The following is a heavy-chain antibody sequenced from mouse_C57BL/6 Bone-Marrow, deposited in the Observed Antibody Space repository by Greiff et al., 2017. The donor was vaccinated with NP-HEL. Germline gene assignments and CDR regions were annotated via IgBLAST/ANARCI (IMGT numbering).Heavy chain of an antibody. CDR1: GYSITSGYY. CDR2: ISYDGSN. D-gene: IGHD2-4*01. V-gene: IGHV3-6*01. J-gene: IGHJ1*03. CDR3: ARDLDYDYDVGYWYFDV. Sequence: EVKLMESGPGLVKPSQSLSLTCSVTGYSITSGYYWNWIRQFPGNKLEWMGYISYDGSNNYNPSLKNRISITRDTSKNQFFLKLNSVTTEDTATYYCARDLDYDYDVGYWYFDVWGTGTTVTVSS.